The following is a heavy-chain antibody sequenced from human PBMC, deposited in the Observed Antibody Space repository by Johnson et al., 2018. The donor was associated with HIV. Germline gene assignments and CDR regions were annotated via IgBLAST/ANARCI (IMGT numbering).Heavy chain of an antibody. Sequence: QVQLLESGGGVVQPGGSLRLSCAASGFTFSSYGMHWVRQAPGKGLEWVAFIRYDGSNKYYADSVKGRFTISRDNSKNTLYLQMNGLRAEDTAVYYCAKDLEEGQQWLIGAFDIWGQGTMVTVSS. V-gene: IGHV3-30*02. CDR3: AKDLEEGQQWLIGAFDI. CDR2: IRYDGSNK. J-gene: IGHJ3*02. CDR1: GFTFSSYG. D-gene: IGHD6-19*01.